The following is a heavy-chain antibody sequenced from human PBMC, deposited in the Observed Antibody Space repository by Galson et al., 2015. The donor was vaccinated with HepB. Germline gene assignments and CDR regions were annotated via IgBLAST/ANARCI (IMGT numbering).Heavy chain of an antibody. CDR3: ARRKKIGSGIVGPTPVNYAYMDV. V-gene: IGHV6-1*01. Sequence: CAISGDSVSSNSASWNWIRQSPSRGLEWLGRTYYGSKWYFDYAVSVKGRIAINPDTSMNQFSLHLNSVTPEDTAVYYCARRKKIGSGIVGPTPVNYAYMDVWGKGTTVTVSS. D-gene: IGHD1-26*01. J-gene: IGHJ6*03. CDR1: GDSVSSNSAS. CDR2: TYYGSKWYF.